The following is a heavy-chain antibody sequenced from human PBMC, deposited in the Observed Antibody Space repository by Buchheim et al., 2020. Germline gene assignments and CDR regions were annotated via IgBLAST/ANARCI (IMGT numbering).Heavy chain of an antibody. CDR1: GYTFTSYD. D-gene: IGHD3-22*01. J-gene: IGHJ5*02. CDR3: ARGRSRSYYDGSGYYYHNWFDP. Sequence: QVQLVQSGAEVKKPGASVKVSCKASGYTFTSYDINWVRQATGQGLEWMGWMNPNSGNTGYAQKFQGRVTMTRNTSISTAYMELSSLRSEDTAVYYCARGRSRSYYDGSGYYYHNWFDPWGQGTL. V-gene: IGHV1-8*01. CDR2: MNPNSGNT.